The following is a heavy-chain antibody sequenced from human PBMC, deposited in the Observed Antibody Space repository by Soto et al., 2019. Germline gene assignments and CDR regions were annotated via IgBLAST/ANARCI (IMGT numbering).Heavy chain of an antibody. CDR2: ISAYNGNT. Sequence: ASVKVSCKASGYTFTSYGISWVRQAPGQGLERMGWISAYNGNTNYAQKLQGRVTMTTDTSTSTAYMELRSLRSDDTAVYYCARAPYDYIWGSYRPGPYFDYWGQGTLVTVSS. CDR3: ARAPYDYIWGSYRPGPYFDY. D-gene: IGHD3-16*02. J-gene: IGHJ4*02. CDR1: GYTFTSYG. V-gene: IGHV1-18*01.